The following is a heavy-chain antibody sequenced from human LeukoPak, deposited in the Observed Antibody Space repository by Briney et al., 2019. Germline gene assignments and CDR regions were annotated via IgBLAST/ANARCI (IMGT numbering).Heavy chain of an antibody. CDR3: ARVLGGGSYQFDY. V-gene: IGHV3-48*01. CDR2: ITSNSVTK. CDR1: GFTFSIYG. Sequence: GGSLRLSCVASGFTFSIYGMDWVRQAPGKGLEWLSSITSNSVTKKYAESVKGRFTISSDNAKNSLYLQMNSLRAEDTAVYYCARVLGGGSYQFDYWGQGTLVTVSS. J-gene: IGHJ4*02. D-gene: IGHD1-26*01.